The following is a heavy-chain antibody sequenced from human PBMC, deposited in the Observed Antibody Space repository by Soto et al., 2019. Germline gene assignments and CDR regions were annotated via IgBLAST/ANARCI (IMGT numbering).Heavy chain of an antibody. D-gene: IGHD6-13*01. Sequence: PGGSLRLSCAASGFTFSSYAMSWVRQAPGKGLEWVSAISGSGGSTYYADYVKGRFTISRDNSKNTLYLQMNSLRAEDTAVYYCAKDDSSSWFVYDYWGQGTLVTVSS. J-gene: IGHJ4*02. CDR3: AKDDSSSWFVYDY. CDR2: ISGSGGST. CDR1: GFTFSSYA. V-gene: IGHV3-23*01.